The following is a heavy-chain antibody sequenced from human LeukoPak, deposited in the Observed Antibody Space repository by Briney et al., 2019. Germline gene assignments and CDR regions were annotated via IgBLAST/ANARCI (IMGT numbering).Heavy chain of an antibody. J-gene: IGHJ4*02. Sequence: SETLSLTCAVYGESLNSYYWSWVRQPPRERREWIGEIYESGTTEYNPSLKSRVTISMVPSKQQFSLSLSSVTAADTAVYYCARGAWATRLGSWGLGTPVIVSS. V-gene: IGHV4-34*01. CDR3: ARGAWATRLGS. D-gene: IGHD1-26*01. CDR2: IYESGTT. CDR1: GESLNSYY.